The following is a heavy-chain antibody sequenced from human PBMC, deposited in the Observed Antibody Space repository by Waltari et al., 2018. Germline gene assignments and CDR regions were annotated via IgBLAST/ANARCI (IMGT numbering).Heavy chain of an antibody. CDR1: GGSISSSSYY. CDR3: ARHNYDSSGYYFAFDI. Sequence: QLQLQESGPGLVKPSETLSLTCTVSGGSISSSSYYWGWIRQPPGKGLEWIGSIYYSGSTYYNPSLNSRVTISVDTSKNQFSLKLSSVTAADTAVYYCARHNYDSSGYYFAFDIWGQGTMVTVSS. J-gene: IGHJ3*02. D-gene: IGHD3-22*01. CDR2: IYYSGST. V-gene: IGHV4-39*01.